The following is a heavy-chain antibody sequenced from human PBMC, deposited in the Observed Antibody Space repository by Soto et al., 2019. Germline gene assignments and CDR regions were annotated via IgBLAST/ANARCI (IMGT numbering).Heavy chain of an antibody. V-gene: IGHV4-39*01. CDR3: ARLPALAVAGIRNWFDP. CDR2: IYYSGST. J-gene: IGHJ5*02. Sequence: SETLSLTCTVSGGSISSSSYYWGWIRQPPGKGLELIGSIYYSGSTYYNPSLKSRVTISVDTSKNQFSLKLSSVTAADTAVYYCARLPALAVAGIRNWFDPWGQGTLVTVSS. CDR1: GGSISSSSYY. D-gene: IGHD6-19*01.